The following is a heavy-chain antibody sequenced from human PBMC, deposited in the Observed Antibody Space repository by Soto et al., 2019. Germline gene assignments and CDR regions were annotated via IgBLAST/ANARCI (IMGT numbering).Heavy chain of an antibody. CDR2: ISYDGSNK. CDR1: GFTFSSYA. J-gene: IGHJ6*02. CDR3: AREDSLYYYYGMDV. Sequence: QVQLVESGGGVVQPGRSLRLSCAASGFTFSSYAMHWVRQAPGQGLEWVAVISYDGSNKYYADSVKGRFTISRDNSKNTLYLQMNSLRAEDTAVYYCAREDSLYYYYGMDVWGQGTTVTVSS. D-gene: IGHD5-18*01. V-gene: IGHV3-30-3*01.